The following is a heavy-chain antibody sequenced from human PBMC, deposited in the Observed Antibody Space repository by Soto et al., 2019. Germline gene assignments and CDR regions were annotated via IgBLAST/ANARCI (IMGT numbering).Heavy chain of an antibody. V-gene: IGHV4-39*07. Sequence: PSETLSLTCTVSGDSISSSDYHWGWVRQPPGKGLEWIGSIYYSGTTYYNPSLKSRVTISVDRSKNQFSLKLSSVTAADTAVYYCARWFDYWGQGTLVTVSS. CDR1: GDSISSSDYH. CDR2: IYYSGTT. J-gene: IGHJ4*02. CDR3: ARWFDY.